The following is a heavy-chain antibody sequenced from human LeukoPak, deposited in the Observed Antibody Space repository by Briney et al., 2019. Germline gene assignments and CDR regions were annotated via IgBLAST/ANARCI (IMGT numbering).Heavy chain of an antibody. CDR3: ATLKDK. J-gene: IGHJ4*02. CDR2: FDPENGET. CDR1: GDTLSDLS. V-gene: IGHV1-24*01. Sequence: ASVKVSCKVSGDTLSDLSIHWVRQVPGKGLEWMGGFDPENGETIYAQKFQGRLTMTEDTSTDTANMDMSSLRSEDTAVYYCATLKDKWGQGTLVTVSS.